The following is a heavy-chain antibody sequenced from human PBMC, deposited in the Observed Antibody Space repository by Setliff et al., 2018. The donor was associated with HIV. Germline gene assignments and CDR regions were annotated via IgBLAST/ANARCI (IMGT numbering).Heavy chain of an antibody. Sequence: PSETLSLTCAVSGYSVSSGYYWGWIRQPQGKGREWIASIYYSGSTYYAPSLKSRVTISVDTSKNQFSLKLTSVTAADTAVYFCARVVPREVAPGGFDIWGQGTMVTVSS. D-gene: IGHD5-12*01. V-gene: IGHV4-38-2*01. CDR1: GYSVSSGYY. CDR3: ARVVPREVAPGGFDI. J-gene: IGHJ3*02. CDR2: IYYSGST.